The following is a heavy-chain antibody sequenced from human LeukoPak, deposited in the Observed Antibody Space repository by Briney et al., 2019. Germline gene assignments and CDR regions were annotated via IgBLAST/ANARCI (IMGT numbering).Heavy chain of an antibody. J-gene: IGHJ4*02. Sequence: GESLKISCKGSGYRFTSYWIGWVRQMPGKGLEWMGIIYPGDSDAQYRPSFQGQVTNSADKSISTAYLQWSSLKASDTAMYYCARLVVGTSWVDYWGQGTLVTVSS. CDR1: GYRFTSYW. V-gene: IGHV5-51*01. CDR2: IYPGDSDA. D-gene: IGHD2-2*01. CDR3: ARLVVGTSWVDY.